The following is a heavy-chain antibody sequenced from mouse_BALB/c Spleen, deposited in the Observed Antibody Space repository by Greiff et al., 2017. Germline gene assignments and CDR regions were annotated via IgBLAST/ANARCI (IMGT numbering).Heavy chain of an antibody. CDR2: ISSGGSYT. D-gene: IGHD2-10*02. CDR3: ARQGQYGNPFDY. Sequence: DVMLVESGGDLVKPGGSLKLSCAASGFTFSSYGMSWVRQTPDKRLEWVATISSGGSYTYYPDSVKGRFTISRDNAKNTLYLQMSSLKSEDTAMYYCARQGQYGNPFDYWGQGTTLTVSS. V-gene: IGHV5-6*02. CDR1: GFTFSSYG. J-gene: IGHJ2*01.